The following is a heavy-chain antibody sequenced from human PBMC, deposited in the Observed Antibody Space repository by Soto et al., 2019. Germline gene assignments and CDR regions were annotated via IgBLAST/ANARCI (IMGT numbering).Heavy chain of an antibody. Sequence: PGGSLRLSCAASGFTFDDYAMHWVRQAPGKGLEWVSGISWNSGSIGYADSVKGRFTISRDNAKNSLYLQMNSLRAEDTALYYCAKARGRTLRDYYYYMDVWGKGTTVTVSS. CDR1: GFTFDDYA. CDR2: ISWNSGSI. V-gene: IGHV3-9*01. J-gene: IGHJ6*03. CDR3: AKARGRTLRDYYYYMDV. D-gene: IGHD1-1*01.